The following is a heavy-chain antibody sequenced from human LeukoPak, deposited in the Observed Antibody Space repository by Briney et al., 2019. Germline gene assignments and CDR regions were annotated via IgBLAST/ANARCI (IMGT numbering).Heavy chain of an antibody. V-gene: IGHV3-23*01. Sequence: GGSLRLSCAASGFTFSSYAMSWVRQAPGKGLEWVSAISGSGGSTYYADSVKGRFTISRDNSKNTLYLQMNSLRAEDTAVYYCARKGLFDWLLYFDRWGQGTLVTVSS. J-gene: IGHJ4*02. CDR3: ARKGLFDWLLYFDR. D-gene: IGHD3-9*01. CDR1: GFTFSSYA. CDR2: ISGSGGST.